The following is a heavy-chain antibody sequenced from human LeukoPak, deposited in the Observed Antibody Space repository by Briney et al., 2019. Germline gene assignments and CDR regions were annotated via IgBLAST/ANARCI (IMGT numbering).Heavy chain of an antibody. CDR2: TDADGSQT. J-gene: IGHJ3*01. Sequence: PGGSLRLSCAASGFTFSSSWMYWFGKAPGMGRWWFSRTDADGSQTDYADSVKGRFTISRDNAKKSLYLQMNSLRFEDTAFYYCVKVKQWPVSEGAFDLWGQGTMVTVPS. V-gene: IGHV3-74*01. CDR3: VKVKQWPVSEGAFDL. D-gene: IGHD6-19*01. CDR1: GFTFSSSW.